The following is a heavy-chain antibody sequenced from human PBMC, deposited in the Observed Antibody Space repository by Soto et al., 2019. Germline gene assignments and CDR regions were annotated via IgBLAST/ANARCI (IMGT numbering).Heavy chain of an antibody. CDR1: GGSISSSSYY. CDR2: IYYSGST. D-gene: IGHD3-22*01. V-gene: IGHV4-39*01. Sequence: SETLSLTCTVSGGSISSSSYYWGWIRQPPGKGLEWIGSIYYSGSTYYNPSLKSRVTISVDTSKNQFSLKLSSVTAADTAVYYCARQKDSSGYYPHYFDYWGQGTLVTVSS. J-gene: IGHJ4*02. CDR3: ARQKDSSGYYPHYFDY.